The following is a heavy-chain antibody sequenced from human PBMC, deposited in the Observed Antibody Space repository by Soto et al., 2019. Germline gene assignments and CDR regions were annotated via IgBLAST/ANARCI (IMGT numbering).Heavy chain of an antibody. V-gene: IGHV5-51*01. J-gene: IGHJ6*02. D-gene: IGHD3-22*01. CDR1: GYSFTSYW. CDR3: ARHLDYDSSGDYYYYGMDV. CDR2: FYPGDSDT. Sequence: GESLKISCKGSGYSFTSYWIGWVRQMPGKGLELMGIFYPGDSDTRYSPSFQGQVTISADKSISTAYLQWSSLKASDTAMYYCARHLDYDSSGDYYYYGMDVWGQGTTVTVSS.